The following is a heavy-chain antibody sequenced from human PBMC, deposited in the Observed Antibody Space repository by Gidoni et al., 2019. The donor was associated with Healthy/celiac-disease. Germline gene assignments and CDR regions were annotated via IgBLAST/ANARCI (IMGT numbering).Heavy chain of an antibody. V-gene: IGHV1-69*01. CDR3: ARSDYSSYGLPYNWFDP. Sequence: QVPLVQAGAEMKKPGSSVQICCKDSGGNFSSAAISRVRQAPGQGLAWMGGIIPIFGTVNYAQKFQGRVTITADETTSTAYMELSSLRSEDTAVYYCARSDYSSYGLPYNWFDPWGQGTLVTVFS. CDR2: IIPIFGTV. J-gene: IGHJ5*02. D-gene: IGHD5-18*01. CDR1: GGNFSSAA.